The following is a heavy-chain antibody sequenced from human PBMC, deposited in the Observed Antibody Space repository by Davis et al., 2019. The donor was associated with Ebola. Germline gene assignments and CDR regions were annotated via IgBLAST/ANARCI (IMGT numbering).Heavy chain of an antibody. CDR1: GFTFSDFP. CDR3: ARYKRLDY. CDR2: ISESATYT. Sequence: PGGSLRLSCAASGFTFSDFPMTSIRQAPGQGPEWVSSISESATYTTYADSVKGRFTISRDNAKNSLFLQMNSLRAEDTAVYYCARYKRLDYWGQGTLVTVSS. V-gene: IGHV3-11*06. D-gene: IGHD1-14*01. J-gene: IGHJ4*02.